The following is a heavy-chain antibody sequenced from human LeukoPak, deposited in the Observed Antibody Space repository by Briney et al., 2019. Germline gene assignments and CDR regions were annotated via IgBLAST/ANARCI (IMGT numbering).Heavy chain of an antibody. CDR1: GYTFTSYG. Sequence: SVKVSCKASGYTFTSYGISWVRQAPGQGLEWMGRIIPILGIANYAQKFQGRVTITADKSTSTAYMELSSLRSEDTAVYYCARSGDVYYYDSSGLWYFDLWGRGTLVTVSS. CDR3: ARSGDVYYYDSSGLWYFDL. CDR2: IIPILGIA. D-gene: IGHD3-22*01. V-gene: IGHV1-69*04. J-gene: IGHJ2*01.